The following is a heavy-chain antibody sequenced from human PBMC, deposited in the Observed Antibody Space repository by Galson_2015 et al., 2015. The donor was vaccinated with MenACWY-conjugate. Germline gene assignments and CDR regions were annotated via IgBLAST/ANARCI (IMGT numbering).Heavy chain of an antibody. CDR1: GGSISSSSYY. V-gene: IGHV4-39*01. D-gene: IGHD1-7*01. Sequence: SETLSLTCTVSGGSISSSSYYWGWIRQPPGKGLEWIGSIYYSGSTYYNPSLKSRVTISVDTSKNQFSLKLSSVTAADTAVYYCASSNWNYPYYFDYWGQGTLVTVSS. CDR3: ASSNWNYPYYFDY. CDR2: IYYSGST. J-gene: IGHJ4*02.